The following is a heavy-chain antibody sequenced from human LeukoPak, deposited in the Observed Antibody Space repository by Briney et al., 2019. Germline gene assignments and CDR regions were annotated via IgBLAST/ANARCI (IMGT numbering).Heavy chain of an antibody. V-gene: IGHV1-18*01. CDR3: ARDDDYNPLVH. D-gene: IGHD4/OR15-4a*01. CDR1: GYTFTSNG. CDR2: ISTNNGDT. Sequence: ASVKVSCKASGYTFTSNGINWVRQAPGQGLEWMGWISTNNGDTKYGKKFQGRVIMTTDTSTSTTYMEVRSLRSDDTAVYYCARDDDYNPLVHWGQGTLVTVSS. J-gene: IGHJ4*02.